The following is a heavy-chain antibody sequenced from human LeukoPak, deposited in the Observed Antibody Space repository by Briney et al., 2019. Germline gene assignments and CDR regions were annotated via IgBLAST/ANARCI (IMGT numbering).Heavy chain of an antibody. D-gene: IGHD3-3*01. CDR1: GFTYGDYA. Sequence: GGSLRLSCTASGFTYGDYAMSWVRQAPGKGLEWVGFIRSKVYGGTTEYAASVKGRFTISRDDSKNSLYLQMNSLKTEDTAVYYCARGFHYDFWSGSYYFDYWGQGTLVTVSS. J-gene: IGHJ4*02. CDR2: IRSKVYGGTT. V-gene: IGHV3-49*04. CDR3: ARGFHYDFWSGSYYFDY.